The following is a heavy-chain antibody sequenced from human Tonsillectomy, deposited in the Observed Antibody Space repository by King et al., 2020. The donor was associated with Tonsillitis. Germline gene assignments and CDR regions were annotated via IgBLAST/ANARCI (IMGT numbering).Heavy chain of an antibody. CDR3: ARDYDDFWSGSGGWFDP. CDR1: GYTFTSYG. D-gene: IGHD3-3*01. V-gene: IGHV1-18*01. J-gene: IGHJ5*02. Sequence: QLVQSGAEVKKPGASVKVSCKASGYTFTSYGISWVRQAPGQGLEWMGWISAYNGNTNYAQKLQCRVTMTTDTSTSTAYIELRSLRSDDTAVYYCARDYDDFWSGSGGWFDPWGQGTLVTVSS. CDR2: ISAYNGNT.